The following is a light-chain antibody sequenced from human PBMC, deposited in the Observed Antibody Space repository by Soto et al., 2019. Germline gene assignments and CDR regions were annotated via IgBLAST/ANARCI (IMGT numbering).Light chain of an antibody. Sequence: QSALTQPASVSGSPGQSITISCTGTSNDIGNYNYVSWYQQHPGKAPKVMIYEVSNRPSGVPDRFSGSRSGITASLTVSGLQAEDEADYYCSSYAGSNNFVVFGGGTKLTVL. CDR3: SSYAGSNNFVV. CDR2: EVS. CDR1: SNDIGNYNY. J-gene: IGLJ2*01. V-gene: IGLV2-8*01.